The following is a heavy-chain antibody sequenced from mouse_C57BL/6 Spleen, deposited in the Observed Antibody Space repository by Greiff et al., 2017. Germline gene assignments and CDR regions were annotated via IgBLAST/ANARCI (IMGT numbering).Heavy chain of an antibody. J-gene: IGHJ4*01. Sequence: EVKLMESGPELVKPGASVKISCKASGYSFTGYYMNWVKQSPEKSLEWIGEINPSTGGTTYNQKFKAKATLTVDKSSSTAYMQLKSLTSEDSAVYYCARSTDYWGQGTSVTVSS. CDR2: INPSTGGT. V-gene: IGHV1-42*01. CDR1: GYSFTGYY. CDR3: ARSTDY.